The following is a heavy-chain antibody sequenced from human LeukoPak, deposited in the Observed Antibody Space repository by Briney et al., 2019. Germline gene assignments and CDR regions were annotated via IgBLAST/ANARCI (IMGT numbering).Heavy chain of an antibody. V-gene: IGHV3-53*01. CDR3: ASYYCTSGTCYFDY. CDR1: GFSISHNY. J-gene: IGHJ4*02. CDR2: IYSAGDT. D-gene: IGHD2-8*01. Sequence: GGSLRLSCAVTGFSISHNYISWVRQAPGKGLEWPSAIYSAGDTYYADSVKGRFTISKDNSNNMVYLQVSSLRGEDTALYYCASYYCTSGTCYFDYWGQGTLVTVSS.